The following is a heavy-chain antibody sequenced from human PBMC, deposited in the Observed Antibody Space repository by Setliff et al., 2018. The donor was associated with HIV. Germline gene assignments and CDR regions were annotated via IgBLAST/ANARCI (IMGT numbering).Heavy chain of an antibody. CDR1: GGSFSDFY. J-gene: IGHJ5*02. Sequence: TLSLTCAVFGGSFSDFYWSWIRQPPGKGLEWIGEISHSGSTVYNPSLKSRVTMSVDASKNLVSLNLNSVTAADTAIYYCARGVARQVVIDRWFDPWGQGTPVTVSS. V-gene: IGHV4-34*01. CDR2: ISHSGST. D-gene: IGHD2-21*01. CDR3: ARGVARQVVIDRWFDP.